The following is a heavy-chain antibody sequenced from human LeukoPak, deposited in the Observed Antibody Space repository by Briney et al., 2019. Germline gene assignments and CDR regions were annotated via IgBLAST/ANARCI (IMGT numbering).Heavy chain of an antibody. D-gene: IGHD3-16*01. CDR3: ARVLDLSKRGLDAFDI. CDR2: VYYSGST. V-gene: IGHV4-59*01. CDR1: GGSISSYF. Sequence: PSEALSLTCAVSGGSISSYFWSWIRQPPGKGLEWVGYVYYSGSTNYNPSLKSRVTISVDTSKKQFSLKLSSATAADTAGYYCARVLDLSKRGLDAFDIWGKGTMVSVSS. J-gene: IGHJ3*02.